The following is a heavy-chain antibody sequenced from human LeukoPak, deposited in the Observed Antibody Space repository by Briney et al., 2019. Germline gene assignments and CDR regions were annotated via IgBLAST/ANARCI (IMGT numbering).Heavy chain of an antibody. Sequence: SVKXSCKASGGTFSSYAISWVRQAPGQGLERMGGIIPIFGTANYAQKFQGRVTITTDESTSTAYMELSSLRSEDTAVYYCARADPYYYYMDVWGKGTTVTVSS. CDR3: ARADPYYYYMDV. CDR2: IIPIFGTA. J-gene: IGHJ6*03. D-gene: IGHD6-19*01. CDR1: GGTFSSYA. V-gene: IGHV1-69*05.